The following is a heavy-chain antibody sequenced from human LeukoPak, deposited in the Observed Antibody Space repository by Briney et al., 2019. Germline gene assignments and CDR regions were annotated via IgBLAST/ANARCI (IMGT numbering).Heavy chain of an antibody. Sequence: GASVKVSFKASGYTFTGYYMHWVRQAPGQGLEWMGWINPNSGGTNYAQKFQGRVTMTRDTSISTAYMELSRLRSDDTAVYYCARVRGYCSSTSCYASWSDPWGQGTLVTVSS. CDR2: INPNSGGT. V-gene: IGHV1-2*02. D-gene: IGHD2-2*01. J-gene: IGHJ5*02. CDR3: ARVRGYCSSTSCYASWSDP. CDR1: GYTFTGYY.